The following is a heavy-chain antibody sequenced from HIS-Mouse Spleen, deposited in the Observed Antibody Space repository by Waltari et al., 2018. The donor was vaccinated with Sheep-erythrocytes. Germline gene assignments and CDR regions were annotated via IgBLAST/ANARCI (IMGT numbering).Heavy chain of an antibody. V-gene: IGHV1-2*02. Sequence: QVQLVQSGAEVKKPGASVKVSCKASGYTFTGYYMHWVPQATGQGLEWMGWINPHSGGRNFAHKFQGRVTMTRDTSISTAYMGLSRLGSDDTAVYYCARGRIAAAVYAFDIWGQGTMVTVSS. CDR1: GYTFTGYY. D-gene: IGHD6-13*01. J-gene: IGHJ3*02. CDR2: INPHSGGR. CDR3: ARGRIAAAVYAFDI.